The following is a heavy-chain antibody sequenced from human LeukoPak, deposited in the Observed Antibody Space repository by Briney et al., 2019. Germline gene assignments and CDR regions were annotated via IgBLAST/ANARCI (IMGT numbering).Heavy chain of an antibody. D-gene: IGHD3-3*02. CDR1: GGSFSGYY. CDR3: ARGIRD. CDR2: INHSGST. Sequence: SETLSLTCAVYGGSFSGYYWSWIRQPPGKGLEWIGEINHSGSTTYNPPLKSRVTISVETYKNKVSLKQSSVTAADTAVYYCARGIRDWGQGTLVTV. V-gene: IGHV4-34*01. J-gene: IGHJ4*02.